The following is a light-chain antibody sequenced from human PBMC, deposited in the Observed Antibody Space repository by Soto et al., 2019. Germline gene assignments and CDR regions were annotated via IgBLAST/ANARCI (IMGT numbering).Light chain of an antibody. Sequence: EIVLTQSPGTLSLSPGERATLSCRASQSVSSSYLAWYQQKPGQAPRLLIYGASNRATGIPDRFSGSGSGTDFTLSISKLEPEDFAMYYCQQYVSSWWTFGQGTKVEIK. J-gene: IGKJ1*01. CDR2: GAS. V-gene: IGKV3-20*01. CDR3: QQYVSSWWT. CDR1: QSVSSSY.